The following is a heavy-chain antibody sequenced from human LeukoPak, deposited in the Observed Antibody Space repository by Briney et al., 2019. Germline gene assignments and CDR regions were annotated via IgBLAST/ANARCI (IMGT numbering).Heavy chain of an antibody. CDR3: ARQGYTASYYFLDY. V-gene: IGHV4-4*07. J-gene: IGHJ4*02. CDR1: GGSIRSYF. Sequence: PSETLSLTCTVSGGSIRSYFWGWVRQPAGKGLEWIGRIYTPGATFYNPSLKTRLTMSIDTSKNQFSLRLTSVVAADTAVYYCARQGYTASYYFLDYWSQGTLVTVSS. D-gene: IGHD1-26*01. CDR2: IYTPGAT.